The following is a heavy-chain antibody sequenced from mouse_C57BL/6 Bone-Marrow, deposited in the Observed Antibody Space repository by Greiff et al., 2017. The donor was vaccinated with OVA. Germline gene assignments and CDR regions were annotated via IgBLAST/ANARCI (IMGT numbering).Heavy chain of an antibody. CDR2: INPYNGGT. J-gene: IGHJ2*01. CDR3: AITTVVATPFDY. CDR1: GYTFTDYY. Sequence: LQQSGPVLVKPGASVKMSCKASGYTFTDYYMNWVKQSHGKSLEWIGVINPYNGGTSYNQKFKGKATLTVDKSSSTAYMELNSLTSEDSAVYYCAITTVVATPFDYWGQGTTLTVSS. V-gene: IGHV1-19*01. D-gene: IGHD1-1*01.